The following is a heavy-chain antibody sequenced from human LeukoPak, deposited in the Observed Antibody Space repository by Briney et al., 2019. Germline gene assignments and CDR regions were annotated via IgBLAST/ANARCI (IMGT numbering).Heavy chain of an antibody. J-gene: IGHJ4*02. CDR2: SNTDGSST. D-gene: IGHD1-1*01. Sequence: PGGSLRLSCAASGFTFSSYWMSWVRQAPGKGLVWVSRSNTDGSSTFYADSVKGRFTISRDNAKNTLYLQMNSLRAEDTAVYYCARGTASTGLDNWGQGTLVTVSS. CDR3: ARGTASTGLDN. CDR1: GFTFSSYW. V-gene: IGHV3-74*01.